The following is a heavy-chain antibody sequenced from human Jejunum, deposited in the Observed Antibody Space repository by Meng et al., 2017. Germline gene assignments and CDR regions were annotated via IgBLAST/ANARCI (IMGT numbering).Heavy chain of an antibody. V-gene: IGHV4-61*01. Sequence: VAQQGAGPGLVTPSATLSLTCTVSGGFASSGSYYWTWGRQSPGKGLEWIGYNFDNGRTNYNPSLKSRVTMSVDTSRNQFSLKLSSVTAADTAVYYCARDNWGSIDYWGQGVLVTVSS. CDR3: ARDNWGSIDY. D-gene: IGHD7-27*01. CDR1: GGFASSGSYY. J-gene: IGHJ4*02. CDR2: NFDNGRT.